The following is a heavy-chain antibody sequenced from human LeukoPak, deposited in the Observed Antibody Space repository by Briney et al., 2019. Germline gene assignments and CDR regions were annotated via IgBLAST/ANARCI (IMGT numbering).Heavy chain of an antibody. CDR3: ARRMTTVTEVAFDI. J-gene: IGHJ3*02. D-gene: IGHD4-17*01. Sequence: ASVKVSCKASGYTFTGYYMHWVRQAPGQGLEWMGWINPNSGGTNYAQKFQGWVTMTRDTSISTAYMELSRLRSDDTAVYYCARRMTTVTEVAFDIWGQGTMVTVSS. CDR1: GYTFTGYY. V-gene: IGHV1-2*04. CDR2: INPNSGGT.